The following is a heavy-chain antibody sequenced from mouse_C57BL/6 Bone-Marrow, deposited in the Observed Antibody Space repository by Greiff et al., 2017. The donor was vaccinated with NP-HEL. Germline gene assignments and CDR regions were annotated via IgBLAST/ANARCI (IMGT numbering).Heavy chain of an antibody. CDR3: GYDYDGGYFDY. CDR2: INPYNGGT. J-gene: IGHJ2*01. D-gene: IGHD2-4*01. CDR1: GYTFTDYY. V-gene: IGHV1-19*01. Sequence: EVQLVESGPVLVKPGASVKMSCKASGYTFTDYYMNWVKQSHGKSLEWIGVINPYNGGTSYNQKFKGKATLTVDKSSSTAYMEPNSLTSEDSAVYYCGYDYDGGYFDYWGQGTTLTVSS.